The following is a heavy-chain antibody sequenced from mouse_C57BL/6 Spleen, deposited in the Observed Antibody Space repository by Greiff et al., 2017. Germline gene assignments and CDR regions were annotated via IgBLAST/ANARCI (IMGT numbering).Heavy chain of an antibody. CDR3: ERQLGRFFDV. J-gene: IGHJ1*03. CDR1: GFSFNTYA. V-gene: IGHV10-1*01. Sequence: EVQGVESGGGLVQPKGSLKLSCAASGFSFNTYAMNWVRQAPGKGLEWVARIRSKSNNYATYYADSVKDRFTISRDDSESMLYLQMNNLKTEDTAMYYCERQLGRFFDVWGTGTTVTVSS. CDR2: IRSKSNNYAT. D-gene: IGHD4-1*01.